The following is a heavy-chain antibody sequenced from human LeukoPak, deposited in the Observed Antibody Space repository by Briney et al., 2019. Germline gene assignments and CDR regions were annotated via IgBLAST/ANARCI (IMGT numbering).Heavy chain of an antibody. J-gene: IGHJ3*02. V-gene: IGHV1-69*06. CDR1: GGTFSSYA. Sequence: SVKVSCKASGGTFSSYAISWVRQAPGQGLEWMGGIIPIFGTANYAQKFQGRVTITADKSTSTAYMELSSLRSEDTAVYYCASYLRSITIFGVVIIPRLGGIGGAAFDIWGQGTMVTVSS. CDR2: IIPIFGTA. CDR3: ASYLRSITIFGVVIIPRLGGIGGAAFDI. D-gene: IGHD3-3*01.